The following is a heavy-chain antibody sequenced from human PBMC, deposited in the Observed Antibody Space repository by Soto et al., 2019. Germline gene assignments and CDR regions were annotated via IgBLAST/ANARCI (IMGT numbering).Heavy chain of an antibody. CDR1: GGSISSSSYY. CDR3: ARGGTYSSSRLVRGMDV. J-gene: IGHJ6*02. D-gene: IGHD6-6*01. Sequence: PSETLSLTCTVSGGSISSSSYYWGWIRQPPGKGLEWIGSIYYSGSTYYNPSLKSRVTISVDTSKNQFSLKLSSVTAADTAVYYCARGGTYSSSRLVRGMDVWGQGTTVTVSS. CDR2: IYYSGST. V-gene: IGHV4-39*01.